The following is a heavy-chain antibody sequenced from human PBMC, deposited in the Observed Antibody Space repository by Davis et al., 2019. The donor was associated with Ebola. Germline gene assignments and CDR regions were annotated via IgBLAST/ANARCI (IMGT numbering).Heavy chain of an antibody. D-gene: IGHD3-3*01. CDR2: ISSSSSTI. Sequence: GESLKISCAASGFTFSSYSMNWVRQAPGKGLEWVSYISSSSSTIYYADSVKGRFTISRDNAKNSLYLQMNSLRAEDTALYYCAKEGITIFGVVTSYFDYWGQGTLVTVSS. V-gene: IGHV3-48*01. CDR3: AKEGITIFGVVTSYFDY. J-gene: IGHJ4*02. CDR1: GFTFSSYS.